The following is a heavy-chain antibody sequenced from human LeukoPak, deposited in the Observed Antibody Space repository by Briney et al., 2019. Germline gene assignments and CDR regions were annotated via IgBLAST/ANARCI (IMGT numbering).Heavy chain of an antibody. J-gene: IGHJ4*02. V-gene: IGHV1-2*02. CDR3: ASSNIVLMVYAIDY. CDR1: GYTFTGYY. CDR2: INPNSGGT. D-gene: IGHD2-8*01. Sequence: ASVNVSCKASGYTFTGYYMHWVRQAPGQGLEWMGWINPNSGGTNYAQKFQGRVTMTRDTSISTAYMELSRLRSDDTAVYYCASSNIVLMVYAIDYWGQGTLVTVSS.